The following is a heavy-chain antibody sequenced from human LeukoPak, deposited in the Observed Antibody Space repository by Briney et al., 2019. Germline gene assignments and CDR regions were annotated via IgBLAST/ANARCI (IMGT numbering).Heavy chain of an antibody. V-gene: IGHV3-23*01. Sequence: PGGSLRLSCAASGFTFSSYAMSWVRQAPGKGLEWVSAISGSGGSTYYAYSVKGRFTISRDNSKNTLYLQMNSLRAEDTAVYYCAKRCGKLWFGEPCFDYWGQGTLVTVSS. D-gene: IGHD3-10*01. J-gene: IGHJ4*02. CDR3: AKRCGKLWFGEPCFDY. CDR1: GFTFSSYA. CDR2: ISGSGGST.